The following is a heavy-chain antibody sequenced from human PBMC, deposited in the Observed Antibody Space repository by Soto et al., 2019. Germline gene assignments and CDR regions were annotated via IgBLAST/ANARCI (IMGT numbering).Heavy chain of an antibody. CDR3: AGSGGELPQKTYYYYGMDV. CDR1: GGTFSSYT. Sequence: QVQLVQSGAEVKKPGSSVKVSCKASGGTFSSYTISWVRQAPGQGLEWMGRIIPILGIANYAQKFQGRVTITADKSTSTANMGLSSLRSEDTAGYYCAGSGGELPQKTYYYYGMDVWGQGTTVTVSS. J-gene: IGHJ6*02. D-gene: IGHD3-16*01. V-gene: IGHV1-69*02. CDR2: IIPILGIA.